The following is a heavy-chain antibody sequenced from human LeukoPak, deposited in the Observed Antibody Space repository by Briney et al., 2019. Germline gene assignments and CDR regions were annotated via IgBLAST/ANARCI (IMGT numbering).Heavy chain of an antibody. CDR2: IWYDGSNK. V-gene: IGHV3-33*01. J-gene: IGHJ4*02. CDR1: GFTFSSYG. Sequence: GGSLRLSCAASGFTFSSYGMHWVRQAPGKGLEWVAVIWYDGSNKYYADSVKGRFTISRDNSKNTLYLQMNSLRAKDTAVYYCAREERASGYFDYWGQGTLVTVSS. CDR3: AREERASGYFDY. D-gene: IGHD5-24*01.